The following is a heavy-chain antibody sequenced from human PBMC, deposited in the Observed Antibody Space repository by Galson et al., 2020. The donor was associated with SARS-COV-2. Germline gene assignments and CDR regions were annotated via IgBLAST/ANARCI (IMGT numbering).Heavy chain of an antibody. CDR2: IYYSGST. J-gene: IGHJ5*02. CDR3: ARDRPTDYGNPSNWFDP. CDR1: GGSISSYY. Sequence: PSETLSLTCTVSGGSISSYYWSWIRQPPGKGLEWIGYIYYSGSTNYNPSLKSRVTISVDTSKNQFSLKLSSVTAADTAVYYCARDRPTDYGNPSNWFDPWGQGTLVTVSS. D-gene: IGHD4-17*01. V-gene: IGHV4-59*01.